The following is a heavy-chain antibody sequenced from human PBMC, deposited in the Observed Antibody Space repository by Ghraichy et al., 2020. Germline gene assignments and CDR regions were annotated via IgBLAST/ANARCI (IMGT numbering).Heavy chain of an antibody. CDR2: IYYSGST. V-gene: IGHV4-59*01. CDR3: ARVRGRYYYGMDV. J-gene: IGHJ6*02. Sequence: SETLSLTCTVSGGSISSYYWSWIRQPPGKGLEWIGYIYYSGSTNYNPSLKSRVTISVDTSKNQFSLKLSSVTAADTAVYYCARVRGRYYYGMDVWGQGTTVTVSS. CDR1: GGSISSYY.